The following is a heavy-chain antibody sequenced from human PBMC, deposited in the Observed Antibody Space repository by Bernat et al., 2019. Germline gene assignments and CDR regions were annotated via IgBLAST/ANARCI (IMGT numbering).Heavy chain of an antibody. CDR2: ISPYNRNT. J-gene: IGHJ4*02. Sequence: QVQLVESGAEVKKPGASVKIPCKASGYTFTHGISWVRQAPGQGLEWMGWISPYNRNTNYAKKLQGSVTITTDTATSTAYMELRSLRSDDTAVYYCARDLDPAQLYSIPHFDFWGQGTLVTVSS. CDR1: GYTFTHG. V-gene: IGHV1-18*01. CDR3: ARDLDPAQLYSIPHFDF. D-gene: IGHD2-21*01.